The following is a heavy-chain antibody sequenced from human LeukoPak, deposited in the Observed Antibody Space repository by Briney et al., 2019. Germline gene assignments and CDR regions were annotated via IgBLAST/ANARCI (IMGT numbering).Heavy chain of an antibody. CDR1: GFAFSSYG. CDR2: IWYDGSNK. D-gene: IGHD3-10*01. V-gene: IGHV3-33*01. CDR3: ARELWFGDSYGLYV. J-gene: IGHJ6*04. Sequence: PGGSLRLSCAASGFAFSSYGIHWVRQAPGKGLEWVAIIWYDGSNKNYADSVKGRFTISRDNSKNTLYLQMNSLRVEDTAVYYCARELWFGDSYGLYVWGKGTTVTVSS.